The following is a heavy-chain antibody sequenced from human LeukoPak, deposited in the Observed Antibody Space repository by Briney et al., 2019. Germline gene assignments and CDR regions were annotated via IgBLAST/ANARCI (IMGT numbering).Heavy chain of an antibody. CDR3: ARGFAYYDFWSGYYSWFDP. CDR2: MNPNSGNT. D-gene: IGHD3-3*01. J-gene: IGHJ5*02. Sequence: GASVKVSCKASGYTFTSYDINLVRQAAGQGLEWMGWMNPNSGNTGYAQKFQGRVTMTRNTSISTAYMELSSLRSEDTAVYYCARGFAYYDFWSGYYSWFDPWGQGTLVTVSS. CDR1: GYTFTSYD. V-gene: IGHV1-8*01.